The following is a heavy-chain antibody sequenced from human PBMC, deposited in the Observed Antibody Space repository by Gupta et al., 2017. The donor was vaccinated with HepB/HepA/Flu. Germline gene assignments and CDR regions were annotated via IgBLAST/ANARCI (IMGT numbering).Heavy chain of an antibody. D-gene: IGHD2-15*01. J-gene: IGHJ4*02. CDR2: IYSGGST. Sequence: EVQLVESGGGLIQPGGSLRLSCAASGFTVGSKYMSWVRQAPGQGLEWVSFIYSGGSTYYADSVKGRFTISRDTSKNTLYLQMNSLRAEDTAVYYCARAGPEPRPYCSVGNCYPFDYWGQGTLVTVSS. CDR1: GFTVGSKY. CDR3: ARAGPEPRPYCSVGNCYPFDY. V-gene: IGHV3-53*01.